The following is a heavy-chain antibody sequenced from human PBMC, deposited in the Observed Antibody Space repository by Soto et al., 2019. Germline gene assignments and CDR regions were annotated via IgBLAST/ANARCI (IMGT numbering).Heavy chain of an antibody. Sequence: QVQLVESGGGVVQPGRSLRLSCAASGFTFSSYGMHWVRQAPGKGLEWVAVISYDGSNKYYADSVKGRFTISRDNSKNTLYLQMNSLRAEDTAVYYCAKDRTPYDFWSGPLAIPAIWGQGTMVTVSS. V-gene: IGHV3-30*18. J-gene: IGHJ3*02. CDR1: GFTFSSYG. CDR3: AKDRTPYDFWSGPLAIPAI. D-gene: IGHD3-3*01. CDR2: ISYDGSNK.